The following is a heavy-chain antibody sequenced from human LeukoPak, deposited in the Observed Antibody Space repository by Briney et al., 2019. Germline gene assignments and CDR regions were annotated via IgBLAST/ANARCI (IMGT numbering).Heavy chain of an antibody. CDR2: ISNAGSNK. Sequence: PGGSLRLSCAASGFTFSSYAMHWVRQAPGKGLEWVAAISNAGSNKYYADSAKGRFTISRDNSKNTLSLQMNSLRAEDTAVFYCAKAGYSSSWYVDYWGQGTLVLVSS. J-gene: IGHJ4*02. V-gene: IGHV3-30*18. CDR3: AKAGYSSSWYVDY. CDR1: GFTFSSYA. D-gene: IGHD6-13*01.